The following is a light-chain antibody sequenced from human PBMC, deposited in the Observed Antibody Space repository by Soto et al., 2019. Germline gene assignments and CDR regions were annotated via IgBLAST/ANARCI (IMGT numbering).Light chain of an antibody. V-gene: IGKV3-15*01. CDR3: QQDNTWPPGT. J-gene: IGKJ1*01. CDR2: GAS. Sequence: EIVMTQSPATLSVSPGEKATLSCRDSQSVSSNVAWYQQKPGQAPRLLIYGASTRATCIPARFSGSGSGTEFTLTISSLRSEYFAVYYCQQDNTWPPGTFGQGTKVEI. CDR1: QSVSSN.